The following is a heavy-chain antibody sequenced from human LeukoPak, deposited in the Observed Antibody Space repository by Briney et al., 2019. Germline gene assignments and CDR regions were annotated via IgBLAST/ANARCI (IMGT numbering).Heavy chain of an antibody. CDR2: INPDGSAT. D-gene: IGHD6-19*01. CDR1: RFTFSSYW. V-gene: IGHV3-74*01. J-gene: IGHJ4*02. CDR3: ARGSGNYYFDY. Sequence: PGGSLRLSCEASRFTFSSYWIHWVRQAPGKGLIWVSRINPDGSATSSAGSVKGRFTISRDNAKNTVYLQMNSLRAEDTAVYYCARGSGNYYFDYWGQGTLVTVSS.